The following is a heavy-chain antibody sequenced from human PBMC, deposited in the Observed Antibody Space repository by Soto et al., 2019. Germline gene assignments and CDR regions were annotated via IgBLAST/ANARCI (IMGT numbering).Heavy chain of an antibody. J-gene: IGHJ4*02. D-gene: IGHD1-26*01. CDR3: AKDGGSYNFDY. CDR2: ISNDKSNK. V-gene: IGHV3-30*18. CDR1: GFTFNNYA. Sequence: GGSLRLSCGVSGFTFNNYAMHWVRQAPGKGLEWVALISNDKSNKYYVDSVKGRFTISRDNSKNTLYLQMNSLRPDDTAMYYCAKDGGSYNFDYRAQGTLVTVSS.